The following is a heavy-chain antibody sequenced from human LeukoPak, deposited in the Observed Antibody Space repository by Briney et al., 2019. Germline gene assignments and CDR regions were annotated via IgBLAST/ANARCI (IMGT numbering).Heavy chain of an antibody. D-gene: IGHD3-22*01. J-gene: IGHJ4*02. Sequence: SETLSLTCTVSSGSISTYYWSWIRQPPGKVLDWIGYIYYSGSTTYNPSLKSRVTISIDTSKNQFSLKLNSVTAADTAVYYCARYDSSGYYGYWGQGTLVTVSS. V-gene: IGHV4-59*01. CDR2: IYYSGST. CDR1: SGSISTYY. CDR3: ARYDSSGYYGY.